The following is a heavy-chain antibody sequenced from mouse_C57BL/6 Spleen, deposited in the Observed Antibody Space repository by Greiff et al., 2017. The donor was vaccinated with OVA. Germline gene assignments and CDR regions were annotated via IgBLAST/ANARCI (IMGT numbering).Heavy chain of an antibody. D-gene: IGHD2-1*01. CDR3: ARSWGNYPYAMDY. J-gene: IGHJ4*01. V-gene: IGHV1-59*01. CDR1: GYTFTSYW. Sequence: QVQLQQPGAELVRPGTSVKLSCKASGYTFTSYWMHWVKQRPGQGLEWIGVIDPSDSYTNYNQKFKGKATLTVDTSSSTAYMQLSSLTSEDSAVYYCARSWGNYPYAMDYWGQGTSVTVSS. CDR2: IDPSDSYT.